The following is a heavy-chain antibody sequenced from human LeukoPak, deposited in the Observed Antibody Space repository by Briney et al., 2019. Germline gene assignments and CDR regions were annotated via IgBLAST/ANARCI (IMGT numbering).Heavy chain of an antibody. J-gene: IGHJ4*02. CDR1: GFTFSNYW. CDR2: IKSDGTGI. D-gene: IGHD3-3*01. CDR3: VRGQTIDY. V-gene: IGHV3-74*01. Sequence: GGSLTLSGTTSGFTFSNYWMYWVRQAPGKGLVWVSRIKSDGTGITYTDSVEGRFTISRDNAKNTLYLQMNSLRDEDTAVYYCVRGQTIDYWGQGTLVTVSS.